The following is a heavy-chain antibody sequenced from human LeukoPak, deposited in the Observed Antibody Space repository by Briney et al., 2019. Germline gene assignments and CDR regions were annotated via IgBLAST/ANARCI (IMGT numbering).Heavy chain of an antibody. V-gene: IGHV3-30*18. J-gene: IGHJ2*01. CDR3: AKDKGHSGWYWYFDL. Sequence: GRSLRLSCAASGFTFSSYGMHWVRQAPGKGLEWVAVISYDGSNKYYADSVKGRFTISRDNSKNTLYLQMNSLRAEDTAVYYCAKDKGHSGWYWYFDLWGRGTLVTVSS. CDR1: GFTFSSYG. CDR2: ISYDGSNK. D-gene: IGHD6-19*01.